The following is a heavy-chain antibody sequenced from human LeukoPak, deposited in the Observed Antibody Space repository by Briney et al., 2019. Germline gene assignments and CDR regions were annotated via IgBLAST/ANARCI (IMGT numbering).Heavy chain of an antibody. D-gene: IGHD3-22*01. CDR1: GASITSSNYY. CDR2: IRYSGST. V-gene: IGHV4-31*03. J-gene: IGHJ6*03. Sequence: SETLSLTCTVSGASITSSNYYWSWIRQHPGKGLEWIGYIRYSGSTYHKPSLKSRLAISVDTSRNQFSLDLSSVTAADTAVYYCARGFYYDNYMDVWGNGTTVTVFS. CDR3: ARGFYYDNYMDV.